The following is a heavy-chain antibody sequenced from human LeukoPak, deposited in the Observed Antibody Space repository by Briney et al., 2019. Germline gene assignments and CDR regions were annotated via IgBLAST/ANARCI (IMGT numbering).Heavy chain of an antibody. CDR1: GFTFRWFP. CDR3: AKAGGRGSGSYWWSFDY. D-gene: IGHD3-10*01. V-gene: IGHV3-23*01. Sequence: PGGSLPLSCLPSGFTFRWFPMGGGPQAPREGVGGVSTNSGSGGSTYYADSVKGRFTLSRDNSKNAMYLQMHTLRAEDPAVYYCAKAGGRGSGSYWWSFDYWGQGNLVTVSS. CDR2: NSGSGGST. J-gene: IGHJ4*02.